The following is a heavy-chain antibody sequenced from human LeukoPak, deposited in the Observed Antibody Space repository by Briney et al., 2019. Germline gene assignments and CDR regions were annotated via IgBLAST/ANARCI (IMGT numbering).Heavy chain of an antibody. J-gene: IGHJ5*02. V-gene: IGHV3-7*01. Sequence: GGSLRLSCAASGFTFSSYWMSWVRQAPGKGLEWVANIKLDGSEKYYVDSVKGRFTISRDNAKNSLYLQMNSLRAEDTAVYYCARDLDGDYFNNWFDPWGQGTLVTVSS. CDR2: IKLDGSEK. D-gene: IGHD4-17*01. CDR3: ARDLDGDYFNNWFDP. CDR1: GFTFSSYW.